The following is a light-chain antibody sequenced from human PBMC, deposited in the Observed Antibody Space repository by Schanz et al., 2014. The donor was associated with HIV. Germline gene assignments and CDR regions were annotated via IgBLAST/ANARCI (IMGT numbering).Light chain of an antibody. V-gene: IGLV2-14*03. CDR1: SSDIGGYNY. CDR2: DVT. CDR3: SSYAGTNNLWV. J-gene: IGLJ3*02. Sequence: QSALTQPASVSGSPGQSITISCTGTSSDIGGYNYVSWYQQHPGKAPKLLIYDVTNRPSGVSNRFSGSKSGNAASLTIFGLQAEDEADYYCSSYAGTNNLWVFGGGTKLTVL.